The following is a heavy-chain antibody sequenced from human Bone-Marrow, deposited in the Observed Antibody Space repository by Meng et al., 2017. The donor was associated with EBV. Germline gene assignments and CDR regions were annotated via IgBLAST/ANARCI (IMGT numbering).Heavy chain of an antibody. D-gene: IGHD3-10*01. Sequence: QVQCLTRGSEVKKHGFWGNGACRASGGTLRRDGVSWVRQASGQGLEWMGGLIPMVGATHYAQKFQGRVTIIADESTSTHSMELNSLRSEDTAMYYCASESGRGFTPDYWGQGTLVTVSS. CDR1: GGTLRRDG. J-gene: IGHJ4*02. CDR2: LIPMVGAT. CDR3: ASESGRGFTPDY. V-gene: IGHV1-69*01.